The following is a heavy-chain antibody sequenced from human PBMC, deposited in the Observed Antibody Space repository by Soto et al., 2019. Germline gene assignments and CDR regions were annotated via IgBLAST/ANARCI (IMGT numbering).Heavy chain of an antibody. V-gene: IGHV1-69*06. CDR3: ARDREWELPGWTAFDI. D-gene: IGHD1-26*01. Sequence: SVKVSCKASGGTFSSYAISWVRQAPGQGLEWMGGIIPIFGTANYAQKFQGRVTITADKSTSTAYMELSSLRSEDTAVYYCARDREWELPGWTAFDIWGQGTMVTVPS. J-gene: IGHJ3*02. CDR2: IIPIFGTA. CDR1: GGTFSSYA.